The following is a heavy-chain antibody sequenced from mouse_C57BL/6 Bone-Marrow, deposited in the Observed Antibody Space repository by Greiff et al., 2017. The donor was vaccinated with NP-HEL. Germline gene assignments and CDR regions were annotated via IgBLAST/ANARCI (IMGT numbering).Heavy chain of an antibody. CDR3: ARIEDGYYEVPPWFAY. CDR1: GFSLSTFGMG. D-gene: IGHD2-3*01. CDR2: IWWDDDK. V-gene: IGHV8-8*01. J-gene: IGHJ3*01. Sequence: QVTLKECGPGILQPSQTLSLTCSFSGFSLSTFGMGVGWIRQPSGKGLEWLAHIWWDDDKYYNPALKSRLTISKDTSKNQVFLKIANVDTADTATYYCARIEDGYYEVPPWFAYWGQGTLVTVSA.